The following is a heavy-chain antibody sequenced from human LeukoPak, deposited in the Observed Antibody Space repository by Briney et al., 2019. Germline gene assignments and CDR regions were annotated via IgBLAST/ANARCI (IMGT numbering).Heavy chain of an antibody. CDR3: SVISRPTDAFDI. Sequence: ASVKVSCKASGYTFTGYYMHWVRQAPGQGLEWMGRINPNSGGANYAQKFQGRVTMTRDTSISTAYMELSRLRSDDTAVYYCSVISRPTDAFDIWGQGTMVTVSS. CDR1: GYTFTGYY. CDR2: INPNSGGA. V-gene: IGHV1-2*02. J-gene: IGHJ3*02. D-gene: IGHD3-10*01.